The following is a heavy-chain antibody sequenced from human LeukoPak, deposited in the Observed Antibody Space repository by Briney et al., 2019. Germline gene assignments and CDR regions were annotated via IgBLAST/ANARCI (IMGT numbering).Heavy chain of an antibody. CDR1: GFTFSNYA. CDR2: IIRSGGST. D-gene: IGHD2-8*02. CDR3: AKRDTGGYYYFEY. J-gene: IGHJ4*02. V-gene: IGHV3-23*01. Sequence: PGGSLRLSCAASGFTFSNYAMSWVRQAPGKGLEWVSNIIRSGGSTYYADPVKGRFTVSRDNSKNTLYLQMNSLRDEDTAVYYCAKRDTGGYYYFEYWGQGTLVTVSS.